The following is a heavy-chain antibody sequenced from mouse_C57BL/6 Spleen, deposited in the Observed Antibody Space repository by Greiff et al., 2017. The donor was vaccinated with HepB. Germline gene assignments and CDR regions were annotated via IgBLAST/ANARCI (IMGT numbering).Heavy chain of an antibody. CDR1: GYTFTSYW. D-gene: IGHD2-5*01. V-gene: IGHV1-5*01. CDR3: TRKEGAYDSNYGGFAY. J-gene: IGHJ3*01. Sequence: EVQLQQSGTVLARPGASVKMSCKTSGYTFTSYWMHWVKQRPGQGLEWIGAIYPGNSDTSYNQKFKGKAKLTAVTSASTAYMELSSLTNEDSAVYYCTRKEGAYDSNYGGFAYWGQGTLVTVSA. CDR2: IYPGNSDT.